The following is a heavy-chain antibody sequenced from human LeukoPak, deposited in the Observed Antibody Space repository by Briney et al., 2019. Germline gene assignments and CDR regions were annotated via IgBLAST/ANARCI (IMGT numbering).Heavy chain of an antibody. V-gene: IGHV4-59*01. J-gene: IGHJ4*02. Sequence: PSGTLSLTCTVSGGSISSSYWSWFRQPPGKGLEWIGYVYYRGSTNYNPSLESRVTISLDASKNQCSLKLSSVTAADTAVYYCARGAGYWVYWGQGTLVTVSS. CDR3: ARGAGYWVY. CDR1: GGSISSSY. D-gene: IGHD2-8*02. CDR2: VYYRGST.